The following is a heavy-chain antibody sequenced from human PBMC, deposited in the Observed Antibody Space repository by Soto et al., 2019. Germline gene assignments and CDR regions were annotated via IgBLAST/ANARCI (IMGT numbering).Heavy chain of an antibody. J-gene: IGHJ4*02. CDR2: IYYSGST. CDR1: GGSISSYY. Sequence: SETLSLTCTVSGGSISSYYWSWIRQPPGKGLEWIGYIYYSGSTNYNPSLKSRVTISVDTSKNQFSLKLSSVTAADTAVYYCARSKGDYDPPDYWGQGTLVTVSS. V-gene: IGHV4-59*01. CDR3: ARSKGDYDPPDY. D-gene: IGHD4-17*01.